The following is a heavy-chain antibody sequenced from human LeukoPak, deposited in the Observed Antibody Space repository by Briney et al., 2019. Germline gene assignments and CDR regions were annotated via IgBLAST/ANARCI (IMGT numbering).Heavy chain of an antibody. CDR3: ARNTYYYYGMDV. CDR2: IYYSGST. Sequence: PSETLSLTCTVSGGSISSGGYYWSWIRQPPGKGLEWIGYIYYSGSTNYNPSLKSRVTISVDTSKNQFSLILSSVTAADTAVYYCARNTYYYYGMDVWGQGTTVTVSS. J-gene: IGHJ6*02. CDR1: GGSISSGGYY. V-gene: IGHV4-61*08. D-gene: IGHD2/OR15-2a*01.